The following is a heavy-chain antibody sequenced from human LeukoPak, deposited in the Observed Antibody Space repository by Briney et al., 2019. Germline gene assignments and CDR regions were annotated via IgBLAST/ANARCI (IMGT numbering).Heavy chain of an antibody. Sequence: PSETLSLTCTVSGGSINSNNFYWDWIRQPPGKGLEWIGNIYYTGSTYYNPSLKSRVTISVDTSKNQFSLKLSSVTAADTAVYYCARYSSSVGWFDPWGQGTLVTVSS. J-gene: IGHJ5*02. CDR1: GGSINSNNFY. CDR2: IYYTGST. CDR3: ARYSSSVGWFDP. V-gene: IGHV4-39*01. D-gene: IGHD6-6*01.